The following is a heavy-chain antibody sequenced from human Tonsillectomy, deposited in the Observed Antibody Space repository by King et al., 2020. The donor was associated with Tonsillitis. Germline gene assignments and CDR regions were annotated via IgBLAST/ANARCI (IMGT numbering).Heavy chain of an antibody. D-gene: IGHD2/OR15-2a*01. Sequence: VQLVESGGGLVQPGGSLRLSCAASGFTFNSYWMNWFRQAQGKGREWVANIREDGSETYYVGSVRGRFTISRDNANNSLSLQMNSLRAEDTAVYYCVRGTTIPGTDYWGQGTLVIVSS. CDR2: IREDGSET. CDR1: GFTFNSYW. CDR3: VRGTTIPGTDY. V-gene: IGHV3-7*01. J-gene: IGHJ4*02.